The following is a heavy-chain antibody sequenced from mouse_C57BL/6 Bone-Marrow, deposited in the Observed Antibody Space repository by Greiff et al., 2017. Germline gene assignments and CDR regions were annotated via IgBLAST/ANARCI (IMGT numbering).Heavy chain of an antibody. V-gene: IGHV1-82*01. CDR2: IYPGDGDT. D-gene: IGHD1-1*01. Sequence: LVKPGASVKISCKASGYAFSSSWMNWVKQRPGKGLEWIGRIYPGDGDTNYNGKFKGKATLTADKSSSTAYMQLSSLTSEDSAVYFCARCGNYFDYWGQGTTLTVSS. CDR3: ARCGNYFDY. J-gene: IGHJ2*01. CDR1: GYAFSSSW.